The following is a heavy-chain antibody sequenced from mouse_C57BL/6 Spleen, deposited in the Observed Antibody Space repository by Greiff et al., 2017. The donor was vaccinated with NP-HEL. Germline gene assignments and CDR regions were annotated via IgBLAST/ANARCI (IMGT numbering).Heavy chain of an antibody. V-gene: IGHV1-82*01. CDR3: ARSRAVGDYLDY. D-gene: IGHD3-1*01. J-gene: IGHJ2*01. Sequence: QVQLQQSGPELVKPGASVKISCKASGYAFSSSWMNWVKQRPGKGLEWIGRIYPGDGDTNYNGKFKGKATLTADKSSSTAYMQLSSLTSEDSAVYFCARSRAVGDYLDYGGQGTTLTVSS. CDR1: GYAFSSSW. CDR2: IYPGDGDT.